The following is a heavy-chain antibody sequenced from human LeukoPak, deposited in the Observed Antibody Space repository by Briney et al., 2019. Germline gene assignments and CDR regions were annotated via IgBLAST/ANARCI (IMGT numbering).Heavy chain of an antibody. V-gene: IGHV3-21*04. CDR3: AKDGGLWVSAHWGDS. D-gene: IGHD7-27*01. Sequence: GGFLRLSCAVSGFTLSSYSMNWVRQAPGKGLEWVSSISSSSSHIYYADSVKGRFTVSRDNSKNTLFLQMNSLRAEDTAVYYCAKDGGLWVSAHWGDSWGRGTLVTVSS. CDR1: GFTLSSYS. CDR2: ISSSSSHI. J-gene: IGHJ4*02.